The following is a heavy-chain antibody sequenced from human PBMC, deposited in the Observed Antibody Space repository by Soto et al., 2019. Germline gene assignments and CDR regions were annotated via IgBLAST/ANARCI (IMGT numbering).Heavy chain of an antibody. Sequence: GSLRLSCAASGFTFSSYAMSWVRQAPGKGLEWDSAITASGDTTYYADSVKGRFTISRDDSKNTLFLQMNSLKTEDTAVYYCTTSILTGYFRWSIFDYWGQGNLVTVSS. D-gene: IGHD3-9*01. CDR1: GFTFSSYA. J-gene: IGHJ4*02. CDR2: ITASGDTT. V-gene: IGHV3-23*01. CDR3: TTSILTGYFRWSIFDY.